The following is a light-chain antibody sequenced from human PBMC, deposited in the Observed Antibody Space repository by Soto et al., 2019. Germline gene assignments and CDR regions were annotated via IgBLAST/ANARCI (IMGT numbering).Light chain of an antibody. Sequence: QSALTQPASVSGSPGQSITISCTGTSSDVGGYNYVSWYQQHPGKAPKLMIYDVSNRPSGVSNRFSGSKSGNTASLTISGLQAEDEADYYCSSYTTSSIAGFGGGTKVTVL. CDR2: DVS. V-gene: IGLV2-14*01. CDR3: SSYTTSSIAG. J-gene: IGLJ2*01. CDR1: SSDVGGYNY.